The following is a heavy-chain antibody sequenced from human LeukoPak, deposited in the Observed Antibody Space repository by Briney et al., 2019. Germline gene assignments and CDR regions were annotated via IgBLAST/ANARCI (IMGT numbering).Heavy chain of an antibody. CDR3: ARVVAVAGTANWFDP. V-gene: IGHV3-21*01. J-gene: IGHJ5*02. Sequence: GGSLRLSCAASGFTFNNYNMNWVRQAPGKALEWVSSITSSGAYIFYADSVEGRFTISRDNAKDSLYLQMNSLGPEDTAVYYCARVVAVAGTANWFDPWGQGTLVTVSS. CDR2: ITSSGAYI. D-gene: IGHD6-19*01. CDR1: GFTFNNYN.